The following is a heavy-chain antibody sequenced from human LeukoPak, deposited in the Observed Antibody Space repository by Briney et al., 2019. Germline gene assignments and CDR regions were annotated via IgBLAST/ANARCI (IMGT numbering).Heavy chain of an antibody. CDR2: ISGSGGST. V-gene: IGHV3-23*01. J-gene: IGHJ4*02. D-gene: IGHD6-19*01. CDR1: GFSVSENY. Sequence: PGGSLRLSCAASGFSVSENYMSWVRQAPGKGLEWVSAISGSGGSTYYADSVKGRFTISRDNSKNTLYLQMNSLRAEDTAVYYCAKGYSSGRIDYWGQGTLVTVSS. CDR3: AKGYSSGRIDY.